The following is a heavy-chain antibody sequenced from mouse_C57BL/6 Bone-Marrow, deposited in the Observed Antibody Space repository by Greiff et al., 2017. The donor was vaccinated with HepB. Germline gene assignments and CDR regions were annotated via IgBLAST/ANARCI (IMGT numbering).Heavy chain of an antibody. CDR2: ISGGGGNT. Sequence: EVQRVESGGGLVKPGGSLKLSCAASGFTFSSYTMSWVRQTPEKRLEWVATISGGGGNTYYPDSVKGRFTISRDNAKNTLYLQMSSLRSEDTALYYCARHGYYGSSPYYFDYWGQGTTLTVSS. J-gene: IGHJ2*01. CDR1: GFTFSSYT. V-gene: IGHV5-9*01. CDR3: ARHGYYGSSPYYFDY. D-gene: IGHD1-1*01.